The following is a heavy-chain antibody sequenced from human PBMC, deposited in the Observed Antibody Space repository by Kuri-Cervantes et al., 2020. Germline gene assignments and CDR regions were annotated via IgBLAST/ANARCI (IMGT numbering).Heavy chain of an antibody. CDR2: IYYSGST. V-gene: IGHV4-39*07. Sequence: ESLKISCTVSGGSISSGGYYWSWIRQPPGKGLEWIGSIYYSGSTYYNPSLKSRVTISVDTSKNQFSLKLSSVTAADTAVYYCARDSVAAAGLDYWGQGTLVTVSS. J-gene: IGHJ4*02. CDR1: GGSISSGGYY. CDR3: ARDSVAAAGLDY. D-gene: IGHD6-13*01.